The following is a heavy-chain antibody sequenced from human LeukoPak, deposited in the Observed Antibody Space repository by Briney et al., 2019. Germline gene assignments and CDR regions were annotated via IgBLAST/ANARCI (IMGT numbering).Heavy chain of an antibody. CDR3: ARAALCSSTSCPHGGFNWFDP. D-gene: IGHD2-2*01. V-gene: IGHV3-21*04. J-gene: IGHJ5*02. Sequence: TGGSLRLSCAASGFTFSSYSFNWVRQVPGKGLEWVSSITTTFYTYYADSVKGRFTISRDNAKNSLYLQMNSLRAEDTAVYYCARAALCSSTSCPHGGFNWFDPWGQGTLVTVSS. CDR2: ITTTFYT. CDR1: GFTFSSYS.